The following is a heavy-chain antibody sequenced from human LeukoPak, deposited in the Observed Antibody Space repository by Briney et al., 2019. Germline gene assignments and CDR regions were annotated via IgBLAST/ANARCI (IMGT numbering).Heavy chain of an antibody. CDR2: IYHSGST. D-gene: IGHD6-19*01. CDR1: GVSISSSNW. V-gene: IGHV4-4*02. J-gene: IGHJ4*02. Sequence: SETLSLTCAVSGVSISSSNWWSWVRQPPGKGLEWIGEIYHSGSTNYNPSLKSRVTISVDKSKNQFSLKLSSVAAADTAVYYCARDLFVVAVAGTTGDYWGQGTLVTVSS. CDR3: ARDLFVVAVAGTTGDY.